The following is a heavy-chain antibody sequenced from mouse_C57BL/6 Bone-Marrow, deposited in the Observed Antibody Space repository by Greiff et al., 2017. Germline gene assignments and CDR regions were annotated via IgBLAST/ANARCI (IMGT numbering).Heavy chain of an antibody. CDR1: GYTFTSYW. CDR3: ARDGYYDWVWFAY. Sequence: VQLQQPGAELVMPGASVKLSCKASGYTFTSYWMHWVKQRPGQGLEWIGEIDPSDSYTNYNQKFKGKSTLTVDKSSSTAYMQLSSLTSEDSAVYYCARDGYYDWVWFAYWGQGTPVTVSA. CDR2: IDPSDSYT. V-gene: IGHV1-69*01. D-gene: IGHD2-3*01. J-gene: IGHJ3*01.